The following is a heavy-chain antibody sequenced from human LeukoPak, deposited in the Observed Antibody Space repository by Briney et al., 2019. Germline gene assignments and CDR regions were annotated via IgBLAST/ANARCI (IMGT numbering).Heavy chain of an antibody. CDR2: ISSGSGYI. J-gene: IGHJ6*02. Sequence: GGSLRLSCAASGFTFSDYTMNWVRQAPGKGLEWVSSISSGSGYIYYAGSVKGRFTISRDNAKNSLYLQMNSLRAEDTAVYYCARVVRGVFAQTYYYYGMDVWGQGTTVTVSS. D-gene: IGHD3-10*01. CDR3: ARVVRGVFAQTYYYYGMDV. V-gene: IGHV3-21*01. CDR1: GFTFSDYT.